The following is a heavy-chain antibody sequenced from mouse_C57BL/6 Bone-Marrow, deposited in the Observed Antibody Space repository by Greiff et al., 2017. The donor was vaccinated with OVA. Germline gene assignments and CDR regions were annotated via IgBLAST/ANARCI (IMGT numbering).Heavy chain of an antibody. V-gene: IGHV1-59*01. D-gene: IGHD1-1*01. J-gene: IGHJ2*02. Sequence: QVQLQQPGAELVRPGTSVKLSCKASGYTFTNYWMHWVKQRPGQGLEWIGVIAPSDSYINYNQKFKGRATLTVDTSSSTAYMHLSSLTSGDSAVYYCAHYGSRLYLHHWGQGTSLTVSS. CDR3: AHYGSRLYLHH. CDR1: GYTFTNYW. CDR2: IAPSDSYI.